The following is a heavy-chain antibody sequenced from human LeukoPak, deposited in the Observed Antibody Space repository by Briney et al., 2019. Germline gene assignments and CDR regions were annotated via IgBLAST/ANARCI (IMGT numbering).Heavy chain of an antibody. V-gene: IGHV4-59*01. CDR1: GGSISSYY. CDR3: ARGGSNFLNWFDP. Sequence: AGTLSLTCTVSGGSISSYYWSWIRQPPGKGLEWMGYIYYSGSTNYYPSLKSRVTMSVDTSKSQFSLKLNSVTAADTAVYYCARGGSNFLNWFDPWGQGTLVTVSS. J-gene: IGHJ5*02. CDR2: IYYSGST. D-gene: IGHD1-26*01.